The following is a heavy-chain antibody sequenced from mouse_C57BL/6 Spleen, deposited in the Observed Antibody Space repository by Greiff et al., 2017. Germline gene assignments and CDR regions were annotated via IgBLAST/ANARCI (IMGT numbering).Heavy chain of an antibody. J-gene: IGHJ2*01. D-gene: IGHD4-1*01. V-gene: IGHV3-6*01. Sequence: DVHLVESGPGLVKPSQSLSLTCSVTGYSITSGYYWNWIRQFPGNKLEWMGYFSYDGSNNYNPSLKNRISITRYPSKNQFFLKLNSVTTEDTATDYCSRSKLCHFDYWGQGTTLTVSS. CDR3: SRSKLCHFDY. CDR1: GYSITSGYY. CDR2: FSYDGSN.